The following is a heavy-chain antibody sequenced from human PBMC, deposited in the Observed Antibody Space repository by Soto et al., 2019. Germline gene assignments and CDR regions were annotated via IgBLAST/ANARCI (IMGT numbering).Heavy chain of an antibody. Sequence: ASVKVTCKASGYIFTGYYMHWVRQAPGQGLEWMGWINPNSGGTNYAQKFQGRVTMTRDTSISTAYMELSRLRSDDTAVYYCARDSHHYYDSSGYPLSYWGQGTLVTGSS. CDR2: INPNSGGT. J-gene: IGHJ4*02. CDR1: GYIFTGYY. V-gene: IGHV1-2*02. D-gene: IGHD3-22*01. CDR3: ARDSHHYYDSSGYPLSY.